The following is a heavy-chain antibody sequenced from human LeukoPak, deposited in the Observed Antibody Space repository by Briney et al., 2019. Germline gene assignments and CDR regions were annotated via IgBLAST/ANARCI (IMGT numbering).Heavy chain of an antibody. CDR2: ISSSSSYI. CDR1: GFTFSSYS. CDR3: AKDTSIAAAGSFDY. Sequence: GGSLRLSCAASGFTFSSYSMNWVRQAPGKGLEWVSSISSSSSYIYYADSVKGRFTISRDNAKNSLYLQMNSLRAEDTALYYCAKDTSIAAAGSFDYWGQGTLVTVSS. V-gene: IGHV3-21*04. J-gene: IGHJ4*02. D-gene: IGHD6-13*01.